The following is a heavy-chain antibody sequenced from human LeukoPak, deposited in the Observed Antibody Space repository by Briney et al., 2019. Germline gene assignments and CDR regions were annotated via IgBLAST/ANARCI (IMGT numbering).Heavy chain of an antibody. J-gene: IGHJ4*02. V-gene: IGHV4-4*07. CDR1: GGSISSYY. CDR3: ARSEVGGGRGINDY. Sequence: KPSETLSLTCTVSGGSISSYYWSWIRQPAGKGLEWIGRIYSSGSTNYNPSLKSRVTMSVDTSNNQFFLKLSSVAAADTAVYYCARSEVGGGRGINDYWGQGTLVTVSS. D-gene: IGHD2-15*01. CDR2: IYSSGST.